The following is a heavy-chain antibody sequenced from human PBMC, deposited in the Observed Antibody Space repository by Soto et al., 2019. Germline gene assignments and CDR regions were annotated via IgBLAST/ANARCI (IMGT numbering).Heavy chain of an antibody. J-gene: IGHJ3*02. Sequence: QVQLVQSGAEVKKPGASVRLSCKSSGYRFTSQTIHWVRQAPGQGLEWMGWIIVGSGNTRYSQNFQGRLTITRDTSASTAYRDLSSLRSEDTAVYYCAGLGFCGGYSCSPLDIWGQGTMVIVSS. V-gene: IGHV1-3*01. D-gene: IGHD2-21*01. CDR3: AGLGFCGGYSCSPLDI. CDR2: IIVGSGNT. CDR1: GYRFTSQT.